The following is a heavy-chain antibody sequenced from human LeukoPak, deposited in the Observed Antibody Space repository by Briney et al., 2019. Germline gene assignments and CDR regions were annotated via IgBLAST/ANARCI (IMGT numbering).Heavy chain of an antibody. D-gene: IGHD3-9*01. CDR1: GFSFSTYA. CDR3: ATDILTGYQRDFYYGMDV. J-gene: IGHJ6*02. Sequence: GGSLRLSCAASGFSFSTYAMHWVRQAPGKGLEWVAIILYDGSDNHHADSVKGRFIISRDNSKNILYLQMNSLRAEDTAVYYCATDILTGYQRDFYYGMDVWGQGTTVTVSS. CDR2: ILYDGSDN. V-gene: IGHV3-30-3*01.